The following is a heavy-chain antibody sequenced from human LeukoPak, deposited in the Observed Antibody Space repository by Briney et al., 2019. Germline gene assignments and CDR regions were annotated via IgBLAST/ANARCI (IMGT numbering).Heavy chain of an antibody. CDR2: ISSSSSYI. V-gene: IGHV3-21*01. CDR1: GFTFSSYS. Sequence: PGGSLRLSCAASGFTFSSYSMNWVRQAPGKGLEWVSSISSSSSYIYYADPVKGRFTISRDNAKNSLYLQMNSLRAEDTAVYYCARDARGLILIDYWGQGTLVTVSS. J-gene: IGHJ4*02. D-gene: IGHD6-19*01. CDR3: ARDARGLILIDY.